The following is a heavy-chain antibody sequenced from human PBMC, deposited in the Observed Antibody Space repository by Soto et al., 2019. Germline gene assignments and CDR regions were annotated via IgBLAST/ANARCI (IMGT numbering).Heavy chain of an antibody. CDR1: GLIFSDYH. J-gene: IGHJ6*02. Sequence: EVQLVESGGGLVQPGGSLRLSCAASGLIFSDYHMDWVRQAPGKGLEWVGRIRRKANSYTTEYAASVKGRFTISRDDLQMNSLKTEDTAVYYCAMLGGWSGGSNDMDVWGQGTTVTVSS. D-gene: IGHD6-19*01. V-gene: IGHV3-72*01. CDR3: AMLGGWSGGSNDMDV. CDR2: IRRKANSYTT.